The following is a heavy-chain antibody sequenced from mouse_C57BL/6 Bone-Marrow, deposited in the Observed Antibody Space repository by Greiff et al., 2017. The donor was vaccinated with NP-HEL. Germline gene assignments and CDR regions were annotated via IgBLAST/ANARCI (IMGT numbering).Heavy chain of an antibody. D-gene: IGHD1-1*01. Sequence: EVQVVESGAELVRPGASVKLSCTASGFNIKDDYMHWVKQRPEQGLEWIGWIDPENGDTEYASKFQGKATITADTSSNTAYLQLSSLTSEDTAVYYCTNSPTVVDWYFDVWGTGTTVTVSS. J-gene: IGHJ1*03. CDR1: GFNIKDDY. CDR3: TNSPTVVDWYFDV. CDR2: IDPENGDT. V-gene: IGHV14-4*01.